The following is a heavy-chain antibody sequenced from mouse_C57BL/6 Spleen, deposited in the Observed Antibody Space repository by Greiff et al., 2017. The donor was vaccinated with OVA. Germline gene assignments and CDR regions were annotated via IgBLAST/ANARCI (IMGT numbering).Heavy chain of an antibody. CDR3: ARSGAAQATGFDY. CDR1: GYTFTSYW. V-gene: IGHV1-69*01. J-gene: IGHJ2*01. CDR2: IDPSDSYT. D-gene: IGHD3-2*02. Sequence: VQLQQPGAELVLPGASVKLSCKASGYTFTSYWMHWVKQRPGQGLEWIGEIDPSDSYTNSNQKFKGKSTLTVDKSSSTAYMQLSSLTSKDSAVYDCARSGAAQATGFDYWGQGTTLTVSS.